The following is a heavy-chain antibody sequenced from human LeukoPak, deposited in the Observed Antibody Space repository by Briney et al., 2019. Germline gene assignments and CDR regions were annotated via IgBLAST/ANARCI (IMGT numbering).Heavy chain of an antibody. Sequence: GGSLRLSCAASGFTVSSNYMSWVRQAPGEGLGWVSVIYSGGSTYYADSVRGGFTISRDNSKNTLYLQMTTLRAEDTAAYYCARERIGGDEYYSYYMDVWGKGTTVTVSS. CDR1: GFTVSSNY. CDR2: IYSGGST. J-gene: IGHJ6*03. CDR3: ARERIGGDEYYSYYMDV. D-gene: IGHD2-21*02. V-gene: IGHV3-53*01.